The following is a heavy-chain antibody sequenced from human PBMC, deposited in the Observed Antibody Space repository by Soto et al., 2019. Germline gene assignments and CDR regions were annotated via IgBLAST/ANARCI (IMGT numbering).Heavy chain of an antibody. CDR3: ARDLLRDYEGGNWFDP. D-gene: IGHD4-17*01. J-gene: IGHJ5*02. V-gene: IGHV4-34*01. CDR2: INHSGST. Sequence: PSETLSLTCAVYGGSFSGYYWSWIRQPPGKGLEWIGEINHSGSTNYNPSLKSRVTISVDTSKNQFSLKLSSVTAADTAVYYCARDLLRDYEGGNWFDPWGQGTLVTVSS. CDR1: GGSFSGYY.